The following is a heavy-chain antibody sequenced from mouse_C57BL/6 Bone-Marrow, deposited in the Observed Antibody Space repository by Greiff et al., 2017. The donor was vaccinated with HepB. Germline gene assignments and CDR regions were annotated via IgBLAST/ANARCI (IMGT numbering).Heavy chain of an antibody. V-gene: IGHV1-74*01. J-gene: IGHJ4*01. CDR1: GYTFTSYW. CDR2: IHPSDSDT. D-gene: IGHD1-1*01. Sequence: QVQLQQPGAELVKPGASVKVSCKASGYTFTSYWMHWVKQRPGQGLEWIGRIHPSDSDTNYNQTFKGKATLTVDKSASTAYMQLSSLTSEDSAVYYCAKLRGFYYAMDYWGQGTSVTVSS. CDR3: AKLRGFYYAMDY.